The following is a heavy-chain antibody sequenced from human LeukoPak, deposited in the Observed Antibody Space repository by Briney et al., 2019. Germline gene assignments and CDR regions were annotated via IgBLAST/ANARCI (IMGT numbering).Heavy chain of an antibody. CDR1: GGSISSYY. D-gene: IGHD5-12*01. Sequence: PSETLSLTCTVSGGSISSYYWSWIRQPPGKGLEWIGYIYYSGSTNYHPSLKSRVTISVDTSKNQFSLKLSSVTAADTAVYYCARRVIVATRPSDYYYMDVWGKGTTVTVSS. CDR2: IYYSGST. CDR3: ARRVIVATRPSDYYYMDV. V-gene: IGHV4-59*01. J-gene: IGHJ6*03.